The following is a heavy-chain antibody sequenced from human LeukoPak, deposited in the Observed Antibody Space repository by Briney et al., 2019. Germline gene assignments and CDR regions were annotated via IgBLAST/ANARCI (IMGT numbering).Heavy chain of an antibody. Sequence: SSETLSLTCTVSGGSISSYYWSWIRQPAGKGLEWIGRIYTSGSTNYNPSLKSRVTMSVDTSKNQFSLKLSSVTAADRAVYYCARETRIVGATLIDYWGQGTLVTVSS. CDR2: IYTSGST. V-gene: IGHV4-4*07. J-gene: IGHJ4*02. D-gene: IGHD1-26*01. CDR3: ARETRIVGATLIDY. CDR1: GGSISSYY.